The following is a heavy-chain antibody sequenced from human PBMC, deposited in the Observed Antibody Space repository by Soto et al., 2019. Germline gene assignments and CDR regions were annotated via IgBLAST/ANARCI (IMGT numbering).Heavy chain of an antibody. D-gene: IGHD6-19*01. CDR1: GFTFSSYS. V-gene: IGHV3-48*01. Sequence: PGGSLRLSCAASGFTFSSYSMNWVRQAPGKGLEWVSYISSSSSTIYYADSVKGRFTISRDNAKNSLYLRMNSLRAKDTAVYYCARCNIAVAAVYYYYYMDVWGKGTTVTVSS. CDR3: ARCNIAVAAVYYYYYMDV. CDR2: ISSSSSTI. J-gene: IGHJ6*03.